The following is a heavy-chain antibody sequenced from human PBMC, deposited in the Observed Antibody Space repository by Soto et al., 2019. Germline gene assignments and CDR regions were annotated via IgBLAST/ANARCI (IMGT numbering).Heavy chain of an antibody. D-gene: IGHD5-12*01. Sequence: GGSLRLSCAASGFTFSSYSMNWVRQAPGKGLEWVSSISSSSSYIYYADSVKGRFTISRDNAKNSLYLQMNSLRAEDTAVYYCAREVDDRGAFDIWGQGTMVTVSS. CDR2: ISSSSSYI. CDR1: GFTFSSYS. CDR3: AREVDDRGAFDI. J-gene: IGHJ3*02. V-gene: IGHV3-21*01.